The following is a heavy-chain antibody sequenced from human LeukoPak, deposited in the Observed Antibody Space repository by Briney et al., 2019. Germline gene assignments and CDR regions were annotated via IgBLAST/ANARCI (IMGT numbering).Heavy chain of an antibody. D-gene: IGHD3-22*01. CDR3: AKSTYYYDSSGYLYAFDI. J-gene: IGHJ3*02. V-gene: IGHV3-23*01. Sequence: GGSLRLSCAASGFTFSSYAMSWVRQAPGKGLEWVSAVSGSGGSTYYADSVKGRFTISRDNSKNTLYLQMNSLRAEDTAVYYCAKSTYYYDSSGYLYAFDIWGQGTMVTVSS. CDR1: GFTFSSYA. CDR2: VSGSGGST.